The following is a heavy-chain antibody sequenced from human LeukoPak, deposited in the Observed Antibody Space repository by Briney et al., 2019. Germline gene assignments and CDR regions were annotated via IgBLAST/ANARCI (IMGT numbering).Heavy chain of an antibody. J-gene: IGHJ4*02. D-gene: IGHD6-19*01. CDR2: FDPEDGET. CDR3: ATYSDSSDWYDPHYYFDY. CDR1: GYTFTELS. V-gene: IGHV1-24*01. Sequence: ASVKVSFKVSGYTFTELSMHWVRQAPGKGLEWMGGFDPEDGETIYAQKFQGRVTMTEDTSTNTAYMELSSLRSEDTAVYYCATYSDSSDWYDPHYYFDYWGQGTLVTVSS.